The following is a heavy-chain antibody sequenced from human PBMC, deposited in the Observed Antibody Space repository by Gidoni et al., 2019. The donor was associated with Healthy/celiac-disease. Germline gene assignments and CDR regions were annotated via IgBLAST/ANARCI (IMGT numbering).Heavy chain of an antibody. CDR1: GFTFSSYA. J-gene: IGHJ4*02. CDR3: ARATSDPGGFYFDY. V-gene: IGHV3-30-3*01. D-gene: IGHD1-1*01. Sequence: QVQLVESGGGVVQPGRSLRLSCAASGFTFSSYAMHWVRQAPGKGLEWVAVISYDGSNKYYADSVKGRFTISRDNSKNTLYLQMHSLRAEDTAVYYCARATSDPGGFYFDYWGQGTLVTVSS. CDR2: ISYDGSNK.